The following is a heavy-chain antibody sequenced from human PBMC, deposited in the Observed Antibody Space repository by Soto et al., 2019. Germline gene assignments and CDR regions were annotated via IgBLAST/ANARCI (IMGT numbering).Heavy chain of an antibody. J-gene: IGHJ6*02. CDR1: GFTFSSYS. D-gene: IGHD3-22*01. V-gene: IGHV3-21*01. CDR3: ARLHYDSSGYDIGMDV. CDR2: ISSSSSYI. Sequence: EVQLVESGGGLVKPGGSLRLSCAASGFTFSSYSMNWVRQAPGKGLEWVSSISSSSSYIYYADSVKGRFTISRDNAKNSLYLQMNSLRAEDTAVSYCARLHYDSSGYDIGMDVWGQGTTVTVSS.